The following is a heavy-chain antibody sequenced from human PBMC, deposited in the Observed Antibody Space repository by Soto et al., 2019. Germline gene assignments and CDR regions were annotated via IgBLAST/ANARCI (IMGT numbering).Heavy chain of an antibody. CDR1: LFIVSDNY. Sequence: EVRLVQSGGGLVQPGGSLRLSCAASLFIVSDNYMSWVRQAPGKGLEWVSLIYSGGGTDYAESVKGRFTISRDKSKNTLYLKMNSLKAEDTGIYYCATRRTTAPYGGQGTVVTVSS. D-gene: IGHD6-25*01. V-gene: IGHV3-66*01. CDR2: IYSGGGT. J-gene: IGHJ4*02. CDR3: ATRRTTAPY.